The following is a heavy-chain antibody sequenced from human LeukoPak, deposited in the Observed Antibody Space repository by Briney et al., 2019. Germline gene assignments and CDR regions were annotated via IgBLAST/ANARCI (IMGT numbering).Heavy chain of an antibody. V-gene: IGHV4-61*01. CDR1: GGSVSVPTYY. CDR3: AREAAYYNSESRPIDS. CDR2: IWNSGNT. Sequence: PSETLSLTCSVSGGSVSVPTYYCSWIRQPPGKGLEWIGYIWNSGNTGYNPSLKSRLTISVDTSKNQFSLKLTSVTAADTAVYYCAREAAYYNSESRPIDSWGQGALVIVSS. J-gene: IGHJ4*02. D-gene: IGHD3-10*01.